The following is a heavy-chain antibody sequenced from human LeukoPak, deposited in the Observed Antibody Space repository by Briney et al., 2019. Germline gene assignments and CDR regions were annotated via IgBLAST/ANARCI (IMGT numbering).Heavy chain of an antibody. V-gene: IGHV1-18*01. CDR3: ARSRDYDFWSGYYYYYGMDV. CDR1: GYTFTIYG. J-gene: IGHJ6*02. Sequence: ASVKVSCKASGYTFTIYGISWVRQAPGQGLEWMGWISAYNGNTNYAQKLQGRVTMTTDTSTSTAYMELRSLRSDDTAVYYCARSRDYDFWSGYYYYYGMDVWGQGTTVTVSS. CDR2: ISAYNGNT. D-gene: IGHD3-3*01.